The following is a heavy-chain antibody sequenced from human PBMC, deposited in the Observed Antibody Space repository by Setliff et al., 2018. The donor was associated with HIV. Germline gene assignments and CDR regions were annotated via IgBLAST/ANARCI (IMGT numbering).Heavy chain of an antibody. Sequence: ASVKVSCKASGYTFTSYYMHWVRQAPGQGLEWMGIINPGGGSTSYAQKFQGRVTMTSDTSTSTAYMELRSLRSDDTAVYYCARGTTPLGWFDPWGQGTLVTVSS. CDR2: INPGGGST. CDR1: GYTFTSYY. V-gene: IGHV1-46*01. J-gene: IGHJ5*02. D-gene: IGHD2-2*01. CDR3: ARGTTPLGWFDP.